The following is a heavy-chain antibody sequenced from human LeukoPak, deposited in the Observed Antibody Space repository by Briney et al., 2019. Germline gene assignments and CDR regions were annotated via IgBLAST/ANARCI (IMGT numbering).Heavy chain of an antibody. CDR1: GFTFSNYG. Sequence: GGSLRLSCAASGFTFSNYGMHWVRQAPGKGLEWVSVISYDGSNKYYGDSVKGRFTISRDNSKNTLYLQMNSLRAEDTAVYYCARAPAFCGGDCHSDYWGQGTLVTVSS. CDR3: ARAPAFCGGDCHSDY. CDR2: ISYDGSNK. J-gene: IGHJ4*02. D-gene: IGHD2-21*02. V-gene: IGHV3-30*03.